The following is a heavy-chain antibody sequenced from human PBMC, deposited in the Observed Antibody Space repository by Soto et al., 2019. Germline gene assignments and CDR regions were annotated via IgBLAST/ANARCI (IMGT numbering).Heavy chain of an antibody. CDR3: ARGGAMGVDY. CDR1: GFTFNTNW. Sequence: GTLRLSCAASGFTFNTNWMHWVRQAPGKGLVWVSRIYFDGITTNYADSVKGRLTVSRDNAKNTVYLHVNTLRDEDTAVYYCARGGAMGVDYWGQGTLVTV. CDR2: IYFDGITT. D-gene: IGHD1-26*01. V-gene: IGHV3-74*01. J-gene: IGHJ4*02.